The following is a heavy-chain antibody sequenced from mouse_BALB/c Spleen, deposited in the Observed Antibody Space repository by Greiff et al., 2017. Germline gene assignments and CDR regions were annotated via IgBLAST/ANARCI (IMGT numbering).Heavy chain of an antibody. Sequence: EVQLVESGGGLVKPGGSLKLSCAASGFTFSSYAMSWVRQTPEKRLEWVATISSGGSYTYYPDSVKGRFTISRDNAKNTLYLQMSSLRSEDTAMYYCARHRGSGYGSSFYAMDYWGQGTSVTVSS. V-gene: IGHV5-9-3*01. D-gene: IGHD1-1*01. CDR2: ISSGGSYT. CDR1: GFTFSSYA. J-gene: IGHJ4*01. CDR3: ARHRGSGYGSSFYAMDY.